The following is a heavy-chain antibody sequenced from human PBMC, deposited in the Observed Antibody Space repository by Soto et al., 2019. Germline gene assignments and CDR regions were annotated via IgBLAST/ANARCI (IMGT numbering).Heavy chain of an antibody. D-gene: IGHD3-22*01. CDR1: GYSFISHW. Sequence: PGEALKISWKGSGYSFISHWIGWVRQMPGKGLEGMASIYPGDSDTRYSPSFQGQVTISADKSISTAYLQWSTLKASDTAMYYCARQRSYHYDSSGNLNIYAMDVWGQGTTVTVSS. CDR2: IYPGDSDT. V-gene: IGHV5-51*01. J-gene: IGHJ6*02. CDR3: ARQRSYHYDSSGNLNIYAMDV.